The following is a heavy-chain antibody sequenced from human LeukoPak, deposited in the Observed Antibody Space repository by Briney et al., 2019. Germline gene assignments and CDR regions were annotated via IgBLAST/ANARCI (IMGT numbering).Heavy chain of an antibody. Sequence: GGSLRLSCAASGFTFSSYSMNWVRQAPGQGLEWVSSISSSSSYIYYADSVKGRFTISRDNAKNSLYLQMNSLRAEDTAVYYCARDSYYYDSSGFIDWGQGTLVTVSS. D-gene: IGHD3-22*01. V-gene: IGHV3-21*01. J-gene: IGHJ4*02. CDR1: GFTFSSYS. CDR2: ISSSSSYI. CDR3: ARDSYYYDSSGFID.